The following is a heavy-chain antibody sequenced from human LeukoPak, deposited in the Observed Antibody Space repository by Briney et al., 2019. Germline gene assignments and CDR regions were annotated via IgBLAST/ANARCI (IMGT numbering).Heavy chain of an antibody. CDR3: ARDYKYAFDN. Sequence: PGGSLRLSCAASGFTFSSYAMSWVRQAPGKGLEWVSAISGSGGSTYYADSVKGRFTISRDNSKNSLYLQMHSLRVEDTAVYYCARDYKYAFDNWGQGTLVTVSS. D-gene: IGHD5-24*01. V-gene: IGHV3-23*01. CDR2: ISGSGGST. J-gene: IGHJ4*02. CDR1: GFTFSSYA.